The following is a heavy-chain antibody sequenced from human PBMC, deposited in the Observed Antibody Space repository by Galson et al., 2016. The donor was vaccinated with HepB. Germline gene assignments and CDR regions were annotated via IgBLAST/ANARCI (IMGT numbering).Heavy chain of an antibody. D-gene: IGHD3-9*01. CDR2: ISYDGSNK. Sequence: SLRPSCAASGFTLSRYGMHWVRQAPGKGLEWVAVISYDGSNKYYEDSVKGRFTISRDNSKNTLYLQMNSLRAEDTAVYYCAKDSYYDILTGPTYYYYGMDPWGQGTLVTVSS. CDR3: AKDSYYDILTGPTYYYYGMDP. J-gene: IGHJ5*02. V-gene: IGHV3-30*18. CDR1: GFTLSRYG.